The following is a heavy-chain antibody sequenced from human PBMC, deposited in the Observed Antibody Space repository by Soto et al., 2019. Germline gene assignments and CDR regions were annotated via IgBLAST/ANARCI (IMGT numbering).Heavy chain of an antibody. Sequence: EVQLVESGVGLVQPGGSLRLCCAASGFTFSSHWMSWVRQVPGKAPEWVASIKNDGSEKYYVTSVKGRFTVSRDNAENSLWLQMNTLRVEDTAVYYCARLRGDYGGNGDCWGQGTLVTVSS. CDR2: IKNDGSEK. V-gene: IGHV3-7*01. CDR3: ARLRGDYGGNGDC. D-gene: IGHD4-17*01. CDR1: GFTFSSHW. J-gene: IGHJ4*02.